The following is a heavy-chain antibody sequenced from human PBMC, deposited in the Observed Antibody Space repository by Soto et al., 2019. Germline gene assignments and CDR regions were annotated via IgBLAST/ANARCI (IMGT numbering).Heavy chain of an antibody. D-gene: IGHD1-7*01. CDR1: GFTFSVYA. CDR2: ISSNGGRT. J-gene: IGHJ1*01. Sequence: GSLRLSCAASGFTFSVYAMSWVRQAPGKGLEWVSAISSNGGRTFYADSLRGRFTISRDNSKSALYLQMNNLRAEDTAIYYCAKYSELPYEAYLQQWGQGTLVTVSS. CDR3: AKYSELPYEAYLQQ. V-gene: IGHV3-23*01.